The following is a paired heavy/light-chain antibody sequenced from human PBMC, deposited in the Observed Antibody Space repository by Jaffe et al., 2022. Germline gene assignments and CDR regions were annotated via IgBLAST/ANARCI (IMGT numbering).Light chain of an antibody. J-gene: IGLJ2*01. CDR3: GTWDSSLSTVV. CDR1: SSNIGSNF. Sequence: QSVLTQPPSVSAAPGQKVTISCSGSSSNIGSNFVSWYQQLPGAAPKLLIYENNKRPSGIPDRFSGSKSGTSATLGITGLQTGDEADYYCGTWDSSLSTVVFGGGTKLTVL. CDR2: ENN. V-gene: IGLV1-51*02.
Heavy chain of an antibody. CDR1: GFTFTNYD. V-gene: IGHV3-23*01. Sequence: EVQLLESGGGLVQPGGSLRLSCVASGFTFTNYDVSWVRQTPGKGLQWVSTITGSGGSVYYADSVKGRFTISRDNSKSTLYLHMNSLRAEDTAIYYCAKTRTGYFSGYDWYFDLWGRGTLVAVSS. CDR3: AKTRTGYFSGYDWYFDL. CDR2: ITGSGGSV. D-gene: IGHD6-19*01. J-gene: IGHJ2*01.